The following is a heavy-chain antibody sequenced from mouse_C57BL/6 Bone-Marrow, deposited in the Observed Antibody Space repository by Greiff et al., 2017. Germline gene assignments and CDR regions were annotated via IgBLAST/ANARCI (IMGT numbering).Heavy chain of an antibody. Sequence: QVQLQQSGAELARPGASVKMSCKASGYTFTSYSMHWVKQRPGQGLEWIGYINPSSGYTKYNQKFKDKATLTADKSSSTAYMQLNSLTSEYSAVKDYARSPRFAFWGRGTLVTVSA. CDR2: INPSSGYT. J-gene: IGHJ3*01. V-gene: IGHV1-4*01. CDR1: GYTFTSYS. CDR3: ARSPRFAF.